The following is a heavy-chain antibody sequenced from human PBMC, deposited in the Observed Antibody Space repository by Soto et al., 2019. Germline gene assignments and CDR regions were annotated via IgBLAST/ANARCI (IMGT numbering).Heavy chain of an antibody. V-gene: IGHV4-34*01. CDR3: ARGRLSEYCSSTSCYARPYYYYYGMDV. CDR2: INHSGST. CDR1: GGSFSGYY. J-gene: IGHJ6*02. D-gene: IGHD2-2*01. Sequence: PSETLSLTCAVYGGSFSGYYWSWIRQPPGKGLEWIGEINHSGSTNYNPSLKSRVTISVDTSKNQFSLKLSSVTAADTAVYYCARGRLSEYCSSTSCYARPYYYYYGMDVWGQGTTVTVSS.